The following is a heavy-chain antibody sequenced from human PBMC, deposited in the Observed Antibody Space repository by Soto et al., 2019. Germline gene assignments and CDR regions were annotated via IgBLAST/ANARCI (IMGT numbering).Heavy chain of an antibody. CDR3: AREVEAGYGEYGSDWFAP. Sequence: EVQLVESGGGWVEPGGSLRLSCAASGFGFSTYDMNWVRQAPGKGLEWISRISYSGREIHYTDSVRGRFTISRDNDNNSLYLDMTSLSAEDTGLYYWAREVEAGYGEYGSDWFAPWGKGALVPVSS. CDR2: ISYSGREI. CDR1: GFGFSTYD. V-gene: IGHV3-48*03. J-gene: IGHJ5*02. D-gene: IGHD3-10*01.